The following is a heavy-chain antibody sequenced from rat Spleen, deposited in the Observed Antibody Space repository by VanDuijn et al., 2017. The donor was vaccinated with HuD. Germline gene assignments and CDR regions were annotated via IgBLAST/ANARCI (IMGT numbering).Heavy chain of an antibody. V-gene: IGHV5-7*01. CDR3: ARHRGLRVYYFDY. CDR2: ISYDGSST. J-gene: IGHJ2*01. D-gene: IGHD1-7*01. Sequence: EVQLVESGGGLVQPGRSLKLSCAASGFTFSDYNMAWVRQAPKKGLEWVATISYDGSSTYYRDSVKGRFTISRDNAKSTLYLQMDSLRSEDTATYYCARHRGLRVYYFDYWGQGVMVTVSS. CDR1: GFTFSDYN.